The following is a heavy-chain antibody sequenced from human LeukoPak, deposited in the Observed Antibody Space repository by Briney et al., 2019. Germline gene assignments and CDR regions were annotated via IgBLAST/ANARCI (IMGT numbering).Heavy chain of an antibody. CDR1: GGSFSGYY. CDR3: ARGTLYSGWSYYFDS. J-gene: IGHJ4*02. Sequence: SETLSLTCAVYGGSFSGYYWSWIRQPPGKGLEWIGEINHSGSTNYNPSLKSRVTISVDNSNNKFSLRLSSVTAADTALYYCARGTLYSGWSYYFDSWGQGTLVTVSS. CDR2: INHSGST. V-gene: IGHV4-34*01. D-gene: IGHD6-19*01.